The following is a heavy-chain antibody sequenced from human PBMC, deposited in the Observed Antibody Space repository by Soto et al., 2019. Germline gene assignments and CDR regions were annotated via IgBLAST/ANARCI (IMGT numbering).Heavy chain of an antibody. V-gene: IGHV1-69*13. Sequence: SVKVSCKASGGTFSSYSISWVRQAPGQGLEWMGGIIPIFGTANYAQKFQGRVTITADESTSTAYMELSSLRSEDTAVYYCAREDYYDSSGYYRYNWFDPWGQGTLVTVSS. J-gene: IGHJ5*02. CDR3: AREDYYDSSGYYRYNWFDP. CDR2: IIPIFGTA. CDR1: GGTFSSYS. D-gene: IGHD3-22*01.